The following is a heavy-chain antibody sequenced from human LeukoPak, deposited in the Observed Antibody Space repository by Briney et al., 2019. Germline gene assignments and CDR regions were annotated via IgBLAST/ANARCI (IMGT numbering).Heavy chain of an antibody. CDR2: ISGSGGST. V-gene: IGHV3-23*01. CDR3: AKDSLGGSGNWFDP. Sequence: GGSLRLSCAASGFTFSSYAMSWVRQAPGKGLEWVSAISGSGGSTYHADSVKGRFTISRDNSKNTLYLQMNSLRAEDTAVYYCAKDSLGGSGNWFDPWGQGTLVTVSS. D-gene: IGHD3-16*01. CDR1: GFTFSSYA. J-gene: IGHJ5*02.